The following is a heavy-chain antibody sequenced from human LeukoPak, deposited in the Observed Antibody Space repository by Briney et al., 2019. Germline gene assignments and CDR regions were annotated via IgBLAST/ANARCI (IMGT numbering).Heavy chain of an antibody. CDR2: INHSGST. Sequence: SETLSLTCAVFGGSFSGYYWTWIRQPPGKGLEWIGEINHSGSTNYNPSLKSRVTISVDTSKNQFSLKLSSVTAADTAVYYGAGVELLGPGYWGQGTLVTVSS. CDR1: GGSFSGYY. D-gene: IGHD1-26*01. V-gene: IGHV4-34*01. CDR3: AGVELLGPGY. J-gene: IGHJ4*02.